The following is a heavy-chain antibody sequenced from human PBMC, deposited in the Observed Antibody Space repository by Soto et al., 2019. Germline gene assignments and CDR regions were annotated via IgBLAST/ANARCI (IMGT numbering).Heavy chain of an antibody. V-gene: IGHV1-2*04. CDR1: GYTFTGYY. Sequence: ASVKVSCKASGYTFTGYYMHWVRQAPGQGLEWMGLINPNSGGTNYAQKFQGWVTMTRDTSISTAYMELSRLRSDDTAVYYCARFFVGKSMLGGMDVWGQGTTVTVSS. CDR2: INPNSGGT. J-gene: IGHJ6*02. D-gene: IGHD3-16*01. CDR3: ARFFVGKSMLGGMDV.